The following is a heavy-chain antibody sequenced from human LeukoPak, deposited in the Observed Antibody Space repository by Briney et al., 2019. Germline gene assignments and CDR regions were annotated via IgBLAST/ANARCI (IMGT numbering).Heavy chain of an antibody. J-gene: IGHJ4*02. V-gene: IGHV4-61*02. CDR2: IYTNGGA. Sequence: SETLSLTCTVSGGSISGGSYYWNWIRQPAGKGLEWIGRIYTNGGASYNPSLKSRVTISIDASKNQFSLKLSSVTAADTAVYYCAREPPGYWGQGILVTVSS. CDR1: GGSISGGSYY. CDR3: AREPPGY.